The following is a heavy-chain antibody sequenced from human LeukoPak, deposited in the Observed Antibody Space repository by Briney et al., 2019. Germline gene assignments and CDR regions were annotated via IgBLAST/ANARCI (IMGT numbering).Heavy chain of an antibody. CDR3: ARQLPATAIYGMDV. Sequence: ASVKVSCKASGGTFSSYAISWVRQAPGQGLEWMGWINANTGNPTYAQGFTGRFVFSLDTSVSTAYLQISSLKAEDTAVYYCARQLPATAIYGMDVWGQGTTVTVSS. D-gene: IGHD2-2*02. V-gene: IGHV7-4-1*02. J-gene: IGHJ6*02. CDR2: INANTGNP. CDR1: GGTFSSYA.